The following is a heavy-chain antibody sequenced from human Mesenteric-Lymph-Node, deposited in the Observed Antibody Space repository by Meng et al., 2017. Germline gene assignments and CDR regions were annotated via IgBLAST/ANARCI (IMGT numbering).Heavy chain of an antibody. V-gene: IGHV4-39*07. CDR2: MYYRGST. CDR3: ARGAPPASMVTYDY. J-gene: IGHJ4*02. D-gene: IGHD2-21*02. Sequence: GSLRLSCTVSGGSISSSSYYWGWIRQPPGKGLEWIGSMYYRGSTYYNPSLKSRVTISVDTSKSQFSLKLSSVTAADTAVYYCARGAPPASMVTYDYWGQGTLVTVSS. CDR1: GGSISSSSYY.